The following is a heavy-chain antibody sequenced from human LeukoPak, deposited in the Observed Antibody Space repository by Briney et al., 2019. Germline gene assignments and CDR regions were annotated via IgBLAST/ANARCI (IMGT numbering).Heavy chain of an antibody. Sequence: GASVKVSCKASGGTFSTYAISWVRQAPGQGLEWMGGRIPMFGTPNYAQKFQGRVTITTDESTSTAYMELSSLTSEDTAVYYCARDLEKSPGEVRRIDDAFDIWGQGTMVTVSS. CDR2: RIPMFGTP. J-gene: IGHJ3*02. CDR3: ARDLEKSPGEVRRIDDAFDI. CDR1: GGTFSTYA. V-gene: IGHV1-69*05. D-gene: IGHD3-16*01.